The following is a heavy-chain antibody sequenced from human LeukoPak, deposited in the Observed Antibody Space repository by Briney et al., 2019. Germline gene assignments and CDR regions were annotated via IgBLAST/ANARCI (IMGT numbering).Heavy chain of an antibody. CDR3: TRRRDYNDH. CDR2: IYPGDSDT. D-gene: IGHD4-11*01. CDR1: GYIFATYW. J-gene: IGHJ5*02. Sequence: GESLKISCKGSGYIFATYWINWVRQVPGKGLEWMGIIYPGDSDTTYSPSFQGQVTMSVDKSINTAYLQWTSLKASDTAMYFCTRRRDYNDHWGQGTLVTVS. V-gene: IGHV5-51*01.